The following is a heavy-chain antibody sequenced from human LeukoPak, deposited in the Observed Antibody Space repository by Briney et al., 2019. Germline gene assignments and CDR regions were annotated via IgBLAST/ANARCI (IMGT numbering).Heavy chain of an antibody. CDR1: GGSLSSYY. V-gene: IGHV4-4*07. Sequence: PSETLSLTCTVSGGSLSSYYWSWVRQPAGKGLERMGRIYTSGGTNYNTYLKSRATISAATSKNQFSLKLSSVTAADTAVYYCARGPGCSGGSCYSVDYWGQGTLVTVSS. CDR3: ARGPGCSGGSCYSVDY. D-gene: IGHD2-15*01. J-gene: IGHJ4*02. CDR2: IYTSGGT.